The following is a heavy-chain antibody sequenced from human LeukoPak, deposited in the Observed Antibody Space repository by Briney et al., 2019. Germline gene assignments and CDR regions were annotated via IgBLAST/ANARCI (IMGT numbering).Heavy chain of an antibody. D-gene: IGHD3-22*01. CDR3: ARGSYSSGSHFDY. V-gene: IGHV1-69-2*01. J-gene: IGHJ4*02. Sequence: GASVKVSCKASGYTFTDYYMHWVQQAPGKGLEWMGRVDPEDGETIYAEKFQGRVTITADTSTDTAYMELSSLRSEDTAVYYCARGSYSSGSHFDYWGQGTLVTVSS. CDR2: VDPEDGET. CDR1: GYTFTDYY.